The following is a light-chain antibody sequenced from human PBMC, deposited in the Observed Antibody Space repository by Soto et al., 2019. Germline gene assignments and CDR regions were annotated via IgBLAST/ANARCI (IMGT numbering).Light chain of an antibody. CDR2: DNN. Sequence: QSVLTQPPSVSAAPGQKVTISCSGSSSNIGNNYVSWYQQFPGTAPKLLIYDNNKRPSGIPDRFSGSKSGTSATLDITGLQTGDDADYYCGTWDSSLSAVVFGGGTKLTVL. CDR1: SSNIGNNY. V-gene: IGLV1-51*01. CDR3: GTWDSSLSAVV. J-gene: IGLJ2*01.